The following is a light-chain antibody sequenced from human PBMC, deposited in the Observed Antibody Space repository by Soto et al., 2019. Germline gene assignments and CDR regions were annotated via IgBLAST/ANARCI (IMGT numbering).Light chain of an antibody. CDR3: VLYMGSGIWV. Sequence: QAVVTQEPSFSVSPGGTVTLTCGLSSDSVSPSYYPSWYQQTPGQAPRTLIYSTNTRSSGVPDRFSGSILGNKAALTITGAQADDESDYYCVLYMGSGIWVFGGGTKLTVL. J-gene: IGLJ2*01. V-gene: IGLV8-61*01. CDR2: STN. CDR1: SDSVSPSYY.